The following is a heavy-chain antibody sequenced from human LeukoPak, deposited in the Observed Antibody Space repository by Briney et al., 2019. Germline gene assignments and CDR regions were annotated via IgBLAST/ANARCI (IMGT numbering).Heavy chain of an antibody. V-gene: IGHV3-30*02. CDR2: IGYDGNTK. CDR3: AKDRSTNWSLDY. Sequence: PGGFLRLSCAASGFTFNKDGMHWVRQAPGKGLEWVTFIGYDGNTKYYADSVRGRFTISRDNLKNTLYLQMNSLRPEDAAVYYCAKDRSTNWSLDYWGQGTLVIVSS. CDR1: GFTFNKDG. D-gene: IGHD6-13*01. J-gene: IGHJ4*02.